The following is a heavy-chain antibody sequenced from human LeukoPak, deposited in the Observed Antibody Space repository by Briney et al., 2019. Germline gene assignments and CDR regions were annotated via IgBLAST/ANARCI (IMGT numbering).Heavy chain of an antibody. CDR2: MNPNSGNT. V-gene: IGHV1-8*01. D-gene: IGHD4-23*01. Sequence: ASVKVSCKASGYTFSNHDFNWMRQATGQGLEWMGWMNPNSGNTGYAQKFQGRVTMTRNTSISTAYMELSSLRSEDTAVYYCARGADYGGNPTPTPDTIDYWGQGTLVTVSS. CDR1: GYTFSNHD. CDR3: ARGADYGGNPTPTPDTIDY. J-gene: IGHJ4*02.